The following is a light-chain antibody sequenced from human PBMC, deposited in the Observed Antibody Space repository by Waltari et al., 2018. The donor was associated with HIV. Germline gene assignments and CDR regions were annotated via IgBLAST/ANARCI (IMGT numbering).Light chain of an antibody. CDR1: QTISTY. J-gene: IGKJ2*01. CDR3: QQSDSVPYT. Sequence: DIQMTQSPSSLSASVGDTVTITCRASQTISTYLNWYQQRPGKVPKLLIYTAANLESGVPSRFRGSRSGTDFTLTISSLQAEDFTTYYCQQSDSVPYTFGQGTKLEIK. V-gene: IGKV1-39*01. CDR2: TAA.